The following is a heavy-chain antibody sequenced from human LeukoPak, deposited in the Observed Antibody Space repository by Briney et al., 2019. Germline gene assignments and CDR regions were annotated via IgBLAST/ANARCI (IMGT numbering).Heavy chain of an antibody. CDR1: GFTFSSYA. V-gene: IGHV3-30-3*01. D-gene: IGHD6-19*01. CDR2: ISYDGSNK. Sequence: PGGSLRLSCAASGFTFSSYAMHWVRQAPGKGLEWVAVISYDGSNKYYADSVKGRFTISRDNSKNTLYLQMNSLRVEDTAEYYCARDALTEYNSGSLWGPRKKYNYYGMDVWGQGTTVTVSS. CDR3: ARDALTEYNSGSLWGPRKKYNYYGMDV. J-gene: IGHJ6*02.